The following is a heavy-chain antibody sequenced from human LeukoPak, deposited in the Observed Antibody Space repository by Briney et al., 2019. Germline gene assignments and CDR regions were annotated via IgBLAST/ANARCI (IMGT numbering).Heavy chain of an antibody. CDR2: IYSGGST. J-gene: IGHJ4*02. V-gene: IGHV3-53*01. CDR1: GFTVSSNY. CDR3: ARRYTGSYSYFDY. D-gene: IGHD1-26*01. Sequence: GGSLRLSCAASGFTVSSNYMSWVRQAPGKGLEWVSVIYSGGSTYYADSVKGRFTISRDNSKNSLYLQMNSLRAEDTAVYYCARRYTGSYSYFDYWGQGTLVTVSS.